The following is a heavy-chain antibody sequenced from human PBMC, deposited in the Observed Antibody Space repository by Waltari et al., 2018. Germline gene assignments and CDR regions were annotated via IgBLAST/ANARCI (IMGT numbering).Heavy chain of an antibody. CDR1: SFTFSNYD. D-gene: IGHD6-25*01. CDR2: VGVTGQT. Sequence: EVQLVESGGGLVQPGGSLRLSCAASSFTFSNYDMHWVRQPIGKGLEWESVVGVTGQTYYSDSMKGRFTVSRDNSKNSLYLQMNSLRADDTAVYYCARDGAAVSPYSFDTGGQGTMVTVSS. J-gene: IGHJ3*02. CDR3: ARDGAAVSPYSFDT. V-gene: IGHV3-13*01.